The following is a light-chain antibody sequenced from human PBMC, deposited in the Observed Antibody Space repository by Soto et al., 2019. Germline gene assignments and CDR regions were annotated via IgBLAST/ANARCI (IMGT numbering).Light chain of an antibody. CDR1: SSNIGNNY. V-gene: IGLV1-51*01. CDR3: ATWDRSLSVGV. Sequence: QSVLTQPPSVSAAPGQKVNISCSGSSSNIGNNYVFWYQQLPGTAPNLLIYDNDKRPSVIPDRFSGSKSGTSATLGITGLQTGDEADYYCATWDRSLSVGVFGGGTKVTVL. CDR2: DND. J-gene: IGLJ2*01.